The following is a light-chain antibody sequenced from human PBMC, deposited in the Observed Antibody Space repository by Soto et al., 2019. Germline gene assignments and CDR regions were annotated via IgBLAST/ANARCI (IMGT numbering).Light chain of an antibody. Sequence: ETVMTQSPASLSLSPGERVTLSCRAGQGVTTNFSWYQLKPGQSPRLLIYDVSTRATGIPARFSGIGSETDFTLTISGLQSEDSAVYFCQQQSNWPYTFGQGTRLEIK. CDR1: QGVTTN. J-gene: IGKJ5*01. CDR2: DVS. CDR3: QQQSNWPYT. V-gene: IGKV3-15*01.